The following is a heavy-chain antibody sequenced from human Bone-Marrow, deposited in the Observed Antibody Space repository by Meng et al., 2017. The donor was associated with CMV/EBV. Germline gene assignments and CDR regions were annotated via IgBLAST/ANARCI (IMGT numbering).Heavy chain of an antibody. D-gene: IGHD3-22*01. CDR1: GYTFTSYG. V-gene: IGHV1-18*01. J-gene: IGHJ5*02. CDR3: ARDLGDYYDSSGYYYGNWFDP. Sequence: VLLCQSGAGVKKPGSSVKVSCKASGYTFTSYGISWGRQAPGQGLEWMGRISAYNGNTNYAQKLQGRVTMTTDTSTSTAYMELRSLRSDDTAVYYCARDLGDYYDSSGYYYGNWFDPWGQGTLVTVSS. CDR2: ISAYNGNT.